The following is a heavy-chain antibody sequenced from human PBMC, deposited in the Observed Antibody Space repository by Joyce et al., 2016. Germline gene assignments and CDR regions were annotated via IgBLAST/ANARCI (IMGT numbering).Heavy chain of an antibody. CDR2: ISEDGSEK. CDR1: GFSFRYFW. V-gene: IGHV3-7*03. D-gene: IGHD6-13*01. J-gene: IGHJ5*02. CDR3: TRGSGTGWFDP. Sequence: EVYLVESGGGLVQPGGSLRLSCAASGFSFRYFWMDWVRQARGKGRGWVAQISEDGSEKNYMDSLRGRFTISRDNAKNSVDLQINSLRVEDTAVYYCTRGSGTGWFDPWGQGTLVTVSS.